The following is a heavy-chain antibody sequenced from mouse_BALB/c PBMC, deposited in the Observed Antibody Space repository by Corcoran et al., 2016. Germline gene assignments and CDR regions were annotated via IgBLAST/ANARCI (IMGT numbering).Heavy chain of an antibody. V-gene: IGHV14-3*02. CDR2: IDPANGNT. CDR1: GFNIKDTY. D-gene: IGHD4-1*01. J-gene: IGHJ4*01. Sequence: EGQLQQSGAERVKPGAPVKLSCTASGFNIKDTYMHWVKQRPEQGLEWIGRIDPANGNTKYDPKFQGKTTITADTSSNTAYLQLSSLTSEDTAVYYCATSTGTSYYAMDYWGQGTSVTVSS. CDR3: ATSTGTSYYAMDY.